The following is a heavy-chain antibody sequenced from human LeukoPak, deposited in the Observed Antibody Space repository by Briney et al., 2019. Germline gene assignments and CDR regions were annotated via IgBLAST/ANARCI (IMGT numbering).Heavy chain of an antibody. D-gene: IGHD5-18*01. CDR2: IKQDGSEN. J-gene: IGHJ6*03. Sequence: GGSLRLSCAASGFTFSSYWMSWVRQAPGKGLEWVAHIKQDGSENYYVDSVKGRITISRDNAKNSLYLQMNSPRAEDTAVYYCARDGTAMVPFLVDYYYYYMDVWGKGTTVTVSS. CDR3: ARDGTAMVPFLVDYYYYYMDV. CDR1: GFTFSSYW. V-gene: IGHV3-7*01.